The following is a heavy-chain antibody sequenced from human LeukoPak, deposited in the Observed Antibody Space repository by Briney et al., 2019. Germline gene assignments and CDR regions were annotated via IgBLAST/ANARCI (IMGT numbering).Heavy chain of an antibody. CDR3: ARVYDYDSSGYYYGAFDI. CDR2: IIPIFGTA. J-gene: IGHJ3*02. V-gene: IGHV1-69*06. D-gene: IGHD3-22*01. CDR1: GYTFTSYG. Sequence: ASVTVSCKASGYTFTSYGISWVRQAPGQGLEGMGGIIPIFGTANYAQTFQGRVTITADKSTSTAYREVSSLRSEDTAVYYCARVYDYDSSGYYYGAFDIWGQGTMVTVSS.